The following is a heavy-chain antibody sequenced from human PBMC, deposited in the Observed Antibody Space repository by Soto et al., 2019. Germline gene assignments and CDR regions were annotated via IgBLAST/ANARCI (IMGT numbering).Heavy chain of an antibody. CDR1: GFNFRNFN. V-gene: IGHV3-21*04. D-gene: IGHD3-16*01. CDR2: VSGSSSYI. Sequence: GGSLRLSCEGSGFNFRNFNMIWVRQAPGKGLEWVSSVSGSSSYIYYADSVKGRFTVSRDNANNLVFLQMNSLRAEDTALYYFARDLRPYSDYYDESSSETWFDTVGQGTLVTVSS. CDR3: ARDLRPYSDYYDESSSETWFDT. J-gene: IGHJ5*02.